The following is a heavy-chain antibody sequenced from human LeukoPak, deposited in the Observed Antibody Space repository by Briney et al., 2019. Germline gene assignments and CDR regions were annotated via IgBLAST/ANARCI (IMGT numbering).Heavy chain of an antibody. CDR1: GFTFDDYA. D-gene: IGHD6-6*01. J-gene: IGHJ3*01. Sequence: GGSLRLSCAASGFTFDDYAMHWVRQAPGKGLEWVSSISWNSGRIDYADSVKGRFTISRDNDKSFVYLEMNSLRTEDTAVYYCVKDFEYSSSFWDAFDVWGQGTMVTVSS. CDR3: VKDFEYSSSFWDAFDV. V-gene: IGHV3-9*01. CDR2: ISWNSGRI.